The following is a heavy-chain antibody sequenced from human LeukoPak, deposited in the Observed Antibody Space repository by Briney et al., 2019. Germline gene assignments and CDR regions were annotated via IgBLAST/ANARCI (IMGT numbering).Heavy chain of an antibody. CDR1: GGTFSSYA. CDR2: IIPIFGTA. D-gene: IGHD6-13*01. J-gene: IGHJ4*02. CDR3: ASAIAAAGKDFDY. V-gene: IGHV1-69*13. Sequence: ASVKVSCKASGGTFSSYAISWVRQAPGQGLEWMGGIIPIFGTANYAQRFQGRVTITADESTSTAYMELSSLRSEDTAVYYCASAIAAAGKDFDYWGQGTLVTVSS.